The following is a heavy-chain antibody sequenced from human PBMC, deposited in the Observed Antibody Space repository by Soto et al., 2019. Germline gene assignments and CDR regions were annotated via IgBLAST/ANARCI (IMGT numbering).Heavy chain of an antibody. CDR1: GGSISSYY. V-gene: IGHV4-4*07. CDR3: ARRTPIAAASPFDY. D-gene: IGHD6-13*01. J-gene: IGHJ4*02. CDR2: IYTSGST. Sequence: PSETLSLTCTVSGGSISSYYWSWIRQPAGKGLEWIGRIYTSGSTNYNPSLKSRVTMSVDTSKNQFSLKLSSVTAADTAVYYCARRTPIAAASPFDYWGQGTLVTAPQ.